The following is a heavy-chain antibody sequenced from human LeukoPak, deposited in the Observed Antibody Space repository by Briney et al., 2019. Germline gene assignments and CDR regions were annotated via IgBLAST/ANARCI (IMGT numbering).Heavy chain of an antibody. V-gene: IGHV1-46*01. CDR3: ASSSSRDAFDI. Sequence: GASVKVSCKASGYTFTSYYMHWVRQAPGQGLEWMGIINPSGGSTSYAQKFQGRVTMTRDMSTSTAYMELSSLRSEDTAVYYCASSSSRDAFDIWGQGTMVTVSS. CDR1: GYTFTSYY. J-gene: IGHJ3*02. D-gene: IGHD6-6*01. CDR2: INPSGGST.